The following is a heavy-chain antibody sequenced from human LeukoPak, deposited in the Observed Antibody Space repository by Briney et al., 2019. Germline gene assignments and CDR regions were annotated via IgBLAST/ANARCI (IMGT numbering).Heavy chain of an antibody. CDR1: GYTFTGYY. D-gene: IGHD1-14*01. CDR2: IYPGDSDT. CDR3: ASNHFNHGGMDV. Sequence: KVSCKASGYTFTGYYMHWVRQAPGQGLEWMGLIYPGDSDTRYSPSFQGQVTISADKSISTAYLQWSSLKASDTAMYYCASNHFNHGGMDVWGKGTTVTISS. V-gene: IGHV5-51*01. J-gene: IGHJ6*03.